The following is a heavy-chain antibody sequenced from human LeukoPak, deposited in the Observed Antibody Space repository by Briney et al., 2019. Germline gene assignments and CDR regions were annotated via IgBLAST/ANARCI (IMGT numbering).Heavy chain of an antibody. CDR3: AKDHYSSSWFFDY. CDR2: TSSDGSIK. J-gene: IGHJ4*02. Sequence: GGSLRLSCAASGFTFSSYAMHWVRQAPGKGLEWVAVTSSDGSIKYYADAVKGRFTISRDNSRNTLSLQMNSLRAEDTAVYYCAKDHYSSSWFFDYWGQGTLVTVSS. D-gene: IGHD6-13*01. V-gene: IGHV3-30*04. CDR1: GFTFSSYA.